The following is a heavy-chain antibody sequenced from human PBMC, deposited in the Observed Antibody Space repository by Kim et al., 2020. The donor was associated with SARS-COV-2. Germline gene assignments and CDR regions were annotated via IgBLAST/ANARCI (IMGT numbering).Heavy chain of an antibody. CDR3: ARDLLRGTRGVGY. CDR1: GGSISSYY. J-gene: IGHJ4*02. V-gene: IGHV4-59*01. Sequence: SETLSLTCTVSGGSISSYYWSWIRQPPGKGLEWIGYIYYSGSTNYNPSLKSRVTISVDTSKNQFSLKLSSVTAADTAVYYCARDLLRGTRGVGYWGQGTLVTLSS. CDR2: IYYSGST. D-gene: IGHD1-26*01.